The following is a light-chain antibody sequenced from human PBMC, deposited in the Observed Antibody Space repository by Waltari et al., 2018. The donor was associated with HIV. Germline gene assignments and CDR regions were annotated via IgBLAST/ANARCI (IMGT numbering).Light chain of an antibody. Sequence: QAVLTQPSSLSASPGASASLTCTLRSGINVGTYRIYWYQQKPGSPPQYLLRYKSDSDKQQGSGVPSRFSGSKDASANAGILLISGLQSEDEADYYCSSYAGSHNFVVFGGGTKLTVL. CDR2: YKSDSDK. CDR3: SSYAGSHNFVV. CDR1: SGINVGTYR. J-gene: IGLJ2*01. V-gene: IGLV5-45*02.